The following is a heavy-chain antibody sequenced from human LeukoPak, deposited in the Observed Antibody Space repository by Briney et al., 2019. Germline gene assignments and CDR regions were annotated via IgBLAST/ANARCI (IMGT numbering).Heavy chain of an antibody. V-gene: IGHV3-53*01. CDR3: ARDAVTMVRGVPINHFDH. CDR2: IYSGGST. J-gene: IGHJ4*02. Sequence: GSLRLSCAASGFTVSSNYMSWVRQAPGKGLEWVSVIYSGGSTYYADSVKGRFTISRDNSKNTLYLQMNSLRAEDTAVYYCARDAVTMVRGVPINHFDHWGQGTLVTVSS. D-gene: IGHD3-10*01. CDR1: GFTVSSNY.